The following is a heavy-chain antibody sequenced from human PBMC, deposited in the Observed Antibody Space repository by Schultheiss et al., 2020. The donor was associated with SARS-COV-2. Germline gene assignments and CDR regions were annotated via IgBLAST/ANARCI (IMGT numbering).Heavy chain of an antibody. CDR2: IQSTGST. V-gene: IGHV4-59*12. CDR3: AREVKRGRYYYYYMDV. Sequence: SQTLSLTCTVSGGSISSYYWSWIRQPPGKGLEWIGRIQSTGSTDHNSSLKSRVIISVDTSKNQFSLKLSSVTAADTAVYYCAREVKRGRYYYYYMDVWGKGTTVTVSS. J-gene: IGHJ6*03. D-gene: IGHD2-21*01. CDR1: GGSISSYY.